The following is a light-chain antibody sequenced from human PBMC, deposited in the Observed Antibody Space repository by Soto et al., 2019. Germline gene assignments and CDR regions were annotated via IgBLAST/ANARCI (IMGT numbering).Light chain of an antibody. CDR3: QHSNNGPRT. Sequence: EIVMTQSPATLSVSPGERATLSCRASQSVSSNLVWYQQKPGQAPRLLIYGASSRATGIPARFSGSGSGTDFTPTISSLQSKDFGVYYGQHSNNGPRTSGKGTKVKIK. J-gene: IGKJ1*01. CDR1: QSVSSN. V-gene: IGKV3-15*01. CDR2: GAS.